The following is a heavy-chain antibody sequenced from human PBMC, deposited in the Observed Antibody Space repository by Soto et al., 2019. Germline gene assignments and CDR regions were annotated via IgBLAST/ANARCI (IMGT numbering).Heavy chain of an antibody. Sequence: SGPTLVNPTQTLTLTCTFSGFSLSTSGVGVGWIRQPPGKALEWLALIYWSDDKRYSPSLKSRLTITKDTSKNQVVLAMTNMDPVDTATYYCAHSSWHRGLFDPWGQGTLVTVSS. D-gene: IGHD6-13*01. J-gene: IGHJ5*02. V-gene: IGHV2-5*01. CDR2: IYWSDDK. CDR1: GFSLSTSGVG. CDR3: AHSSWHRGLFDP.